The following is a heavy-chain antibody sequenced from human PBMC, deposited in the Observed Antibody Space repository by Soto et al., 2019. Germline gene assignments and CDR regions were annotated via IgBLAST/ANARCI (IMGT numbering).Heavy chain of an antibody. D-gene: IGHD2-15*01. CDR3: AKVVVAATRHTDFDY. CDR1: GGSINSNNYY. V-gene: IGHV4-39*02. J-gene: IGHJ4*02. Sequence: TLSLTCTVSGGSINSNNYYWASIRQPPGKGLAWIASIYYDGSTYYNPSLKSRVSISVDTSKNHFSLKLGSATAADTAVYYCAKVVVAATRHTDFDYWGQGTLVTVSS. CDR2: IYYDGST.